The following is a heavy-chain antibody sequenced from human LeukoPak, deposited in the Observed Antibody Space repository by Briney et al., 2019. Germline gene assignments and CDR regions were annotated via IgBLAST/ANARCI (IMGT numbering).Heavy chain of an antibody. CDR3: ARLYDFWSGLNWFDP. J-gene: IGHJ5*02. V-gene: IGHV1-69*02. CDR2: IIPILGIA. D-gene: IGHD3-3*01. Sequence: SVKVSCKASGGTFSSYTISWVRQAPGQGLEWMGRIIPILGIANYAQKFQGRVTITADKSTSTAYMELSSLRSEDTAVYYCARLYDFWSGLNWFDPWGQGTLVTVSS. CDR1: GGTFSSYT.